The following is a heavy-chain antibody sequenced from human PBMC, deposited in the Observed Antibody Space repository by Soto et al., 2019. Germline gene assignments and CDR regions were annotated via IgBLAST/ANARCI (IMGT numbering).Heavy chain of an antibody. CDR3: ARGESGYDLDWFDP. V-gene: IGHV4-30-4*01. CDR1: GGSISSGDYY. J-gene: IGHJ5*02. Sequence: QVQLQESGPGLVKPSQTLSLTCTVSGGSISSGDYYWSWIRQPPGKGLEWIGYIYYRGSTYYNPSLKRRVTISVDTSKSQFALELSSVTAADTAVYYCARGESGYDLDWFDPWGQGTLVTVAS. D-gene: IGHD5-12*01. CDR2: IYYRGST.